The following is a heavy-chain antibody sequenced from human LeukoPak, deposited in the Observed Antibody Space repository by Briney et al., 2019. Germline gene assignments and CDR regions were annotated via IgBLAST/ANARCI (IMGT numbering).Heavy chain of an antibody. CDR3: ARDEAVAGTDYYYGMDV. J-gene: IGHJ6*02. Sequence: GGSLRLSCAASGFTFSSYSMNWVGQAPGKGLEWLSYISTSSDTIYYADSVKGRFTISRDNAKNSLYLQMNSLRDEDTAVYYCARDEAVAGTDYYYGMDVWGQGTTVTVSS. CDR2: ISTSSDTI. CDR1: GFTFSSYS. V-gene: IGHV3-48*02. D-gene: IGHD6-19*01.